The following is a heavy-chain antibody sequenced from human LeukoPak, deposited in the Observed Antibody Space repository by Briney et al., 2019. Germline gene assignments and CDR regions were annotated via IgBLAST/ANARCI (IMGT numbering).Heavy chain of an antibody. CDR2: INHSGST. CDR3: ASSSVYGMDV. J-gene: IGHJ6*02. CDR1: GGSISSYY. V-gene: IGHV4-34*01. Sequence: SETLSLTCTVSGGSISSYYWSWIRQPPGKGLEWIGEINHSGSTNYNPSLKSRVTISVDTSKNQFSLKLSPVTAADTAVYYCASSSVYGMDVWGQGTTVTVSS.